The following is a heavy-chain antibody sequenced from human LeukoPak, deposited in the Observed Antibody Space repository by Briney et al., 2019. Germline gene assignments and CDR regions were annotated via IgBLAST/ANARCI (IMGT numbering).Heavy chain of an antibody. Sequence: SETLSLTCTVSGGSISSYYWSWIRQSAGKGLEWIGRIYNSGSTSYNPSLKSRVTMSVDTSKNQCSLILTSVTAADTAVYYCARDARLIYYYGMDVWGQGTTVTVSS. V-gene: IGHV4-4*07. CDR1: GGSISSYY. CDR2: IYNSGST. J-gene: IGHJ6*02. CDR3: ARDARLIYYYGMDV.